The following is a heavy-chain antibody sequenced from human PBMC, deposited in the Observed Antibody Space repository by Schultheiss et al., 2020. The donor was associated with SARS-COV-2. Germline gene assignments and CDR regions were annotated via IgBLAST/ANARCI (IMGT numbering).Heavy chain of an antibody. CDR2: ISAYNGNT. CDR1: GGTFSSYA. CDR3: AREWPLWNQLLYGMDV. V-gene: IGHV1-18*01. J-gene: IGHJ6*02. D-gene: IGHD2-2*01. Sequence: ASVKVSCKASGGTFSSYAISWVRQAPGQGLEWMGWISAYNGNTNYAQKLQGRVTMTRNTSISTAYMELSSLRSEDTAVYYCAREWPLWNQLLYGMDVWGQGTTVTVSS.